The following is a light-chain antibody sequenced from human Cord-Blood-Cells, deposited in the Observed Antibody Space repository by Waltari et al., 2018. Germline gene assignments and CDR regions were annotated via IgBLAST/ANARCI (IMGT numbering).Light chain of an antibody. CDR1: SSDVGGYNY. Sequence: QSALTQPPSASGPPGQSVTISCTGTSSDVGGYNYVSWYQQHPGKAPKLMVYEVNKRPPAGPVRFSRSQSGNAASLTVPGLQAEDEADYYCSSYAGSNNLVFGGGTKLTVL. CDR3: SSYAGSNNLV. J-gene: IGLJ3*02. V-gene: IGLV2-8*01. CDR2: EVN.